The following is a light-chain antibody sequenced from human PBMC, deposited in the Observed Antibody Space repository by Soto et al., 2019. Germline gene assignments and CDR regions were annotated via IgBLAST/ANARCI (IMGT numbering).Light chain of an antibody. CDR3: TSYTSDSTYV. CDR1: STDVGRYNY. V-gene: IGLV2-14*01. Sequence: SVLTQPASVSGSPGQSTTISCTGTSTDVGRYNYVSWYQQHPGKAPKLMVYDVSNRPSWVSNRSSGSKSGITASLTISGLQAEDEADYYCTSYTSDSTYVFGTGTKVTVL. CDR2: DVS. J-gene: IGLJ1*01.